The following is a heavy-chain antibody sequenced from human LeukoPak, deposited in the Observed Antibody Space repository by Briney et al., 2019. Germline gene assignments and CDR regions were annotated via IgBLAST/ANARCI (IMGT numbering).Heavy chain of an antibody. D-gene: IGHD1-26*01. CDR3: ASGSYYFDY. V-gene: IGHV4-59*08. CDR1: GGSIRSYY. Sequence: SETLSLTCTVSGGSIRSYYWSRIRQPPGKGLEWIGYIYYSGSTKYNPSLKSRATISVDTSKNQFSLKLSSVTAADTAVYYCASGSYYFDYWGQGTLVTVSS. J-gene: IGHJ4*02. CDR2: IYYSGST.